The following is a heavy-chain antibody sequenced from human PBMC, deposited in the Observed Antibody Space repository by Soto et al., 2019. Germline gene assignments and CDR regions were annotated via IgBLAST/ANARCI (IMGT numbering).Heavy chain of an antibody. V-gene: IGHV1-18*01. CDR3: ARDLWGYCGVDCYPLDV. D-gene: IGHD2-21*02. J-gene: IGHJ6*02. CDR1: GYIFASYA. CDR2: ISAYNGNT. Sequence: ASVKVSCKASGYIFASYAISWVRQAPGQGLEWMGWISAYNGNTNYAQKLQGRVTMTTDTSTSTAYMELRSLRSDDTAVYYCARDLWGYCGVDCYPLDVWGQGTTVTVSS.